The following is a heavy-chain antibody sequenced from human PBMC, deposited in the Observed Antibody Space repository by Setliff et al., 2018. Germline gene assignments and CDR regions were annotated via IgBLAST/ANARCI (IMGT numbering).Heavy chain of an antibody. CDR1: GFTFSSYA. J-gene: IGHJ4*02. CDR3: ARSVSSSGSYLFVY. CDR2: ISGSGGST. D-gene: IGHD1-26*01. Sequence: GGSLRLSCAASGFTFSSYAMSWVRQAPGKGLEWVSAISGSGGSTYYADSVKGRFTISRDNSKNTLYLQMNSLRAEDTAVYYCARSVSSSGSYLFVYWGQGSLVTVSS. V-gene: IGHV3-23*01.